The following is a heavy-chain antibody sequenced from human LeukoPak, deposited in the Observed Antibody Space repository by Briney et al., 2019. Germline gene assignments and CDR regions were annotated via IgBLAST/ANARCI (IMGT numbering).Heavy chain of an antibody. J-gene: IGHJ4*02. V-gene: IGHV4-30-4*01. D-gene: IGHD3-22*01. Sequence: SETLSLTCTVSGGSISSGDYYWSWIRQPPGTGLEWIGYIYYNGSTYYNPSPKSRVTISVDTSKNQFSLKLSSVTAADTAVYYCARNGVITTYYFDYWGQGTLVTVSS. CDR1: GGSISSGDYY. CDR3: ARNGVITTYYFDY. CDR2: IYYNGST.